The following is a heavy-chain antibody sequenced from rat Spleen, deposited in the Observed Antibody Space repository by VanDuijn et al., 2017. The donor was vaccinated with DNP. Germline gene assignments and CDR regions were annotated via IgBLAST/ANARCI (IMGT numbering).Heavy chain of an antibody. D-gene: IGHD1-4*01. CDR3: ARRRLPYWYFDF. J-gene: IGHJ1*01. Sequence: QVQLQQSGAELAKPGSSVKISCKASGYTFTTYYMSWLKETTGQGLEYIGYINTGSGGTNYNEKFKGKATLTVDKSSSTAFMQLSSLTPDDSAVYYCARRRLPYWYFDFWGPGTMVTVSS. CDR1: GYTFTTYY. CDR2: INTGSGGT. V-gene: IGHV1-43*01.